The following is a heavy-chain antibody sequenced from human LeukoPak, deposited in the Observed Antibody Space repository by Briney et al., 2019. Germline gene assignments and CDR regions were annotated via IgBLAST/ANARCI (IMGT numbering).Heavy chain of an antibody. D-gene: IGHD4-17*01. J-gene: IGHJ5*02. Sequence: SETLSLTCTVSGGSISSYYWGWIRQPPGKGLEWIGSIYYSGSTYYNPSLKSRVTISVDTSKNQFSLKLSSVTAADTAVYYCARDTSGTTVTPYNWFDPWGQGTLVTVSS. CDR3: ARDTSGTTVTPYNWFDP. CDR2: IYYSGST. V-gene: IGHV4-39*07. CDR1: GGSISSYY.